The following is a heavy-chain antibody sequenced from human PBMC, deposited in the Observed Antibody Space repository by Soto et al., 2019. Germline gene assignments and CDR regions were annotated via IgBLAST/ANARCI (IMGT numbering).Heavy chain of an antibody. V-gene: IGHV4-30-4*01. CDR2: IYYSGST. D-gene: IGHD5-18*01. CDR3: ASLKLGYSTFDP. J-gene: IGHJ5*02. CDR1: GGSISSGDYY. Sequence: PSETLSLTCTVSGGSISSGDYYWSWIRQPPGKGLEWNGYIYYSGSTYYNPSLKSRATISVDTSKNQFSLKLSSVTAADTAVYYCASLKLGYSTFDPWGQGTLVTVSS.